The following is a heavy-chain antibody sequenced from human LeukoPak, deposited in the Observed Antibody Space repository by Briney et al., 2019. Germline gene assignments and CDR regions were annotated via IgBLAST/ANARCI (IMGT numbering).Heavy chain of an antibody. Sequence: SETLSLTCAASGGSISSGGYYWSWIRQHPGKGLEWIGYIYYSGSTYYNPSLKSRVTISVDTSKNQFSLKLSSVTAADTAVYYCARAPYYDFWSGYGIWFDPWGQGTLVTVSS. CDR1: GGSISSGGYY. J-gene: IGHJ5*02. CDR2: IYYSGST. V-gene: IGHV4-31*11. CDR3: ARAPYYDFWSGYGIWFDP. D-gene: IGHD3-3*01.